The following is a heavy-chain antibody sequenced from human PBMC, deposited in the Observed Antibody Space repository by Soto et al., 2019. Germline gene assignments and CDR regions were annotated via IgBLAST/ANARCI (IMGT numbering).Heavy chain of an antibody. CDR3: ARPYTAMAYFDY. Sequence: SETLSLTCTVSGGSISSSSYYWGWIRQPPGKGLEWIGSIYYSGSTYYNPSLKSRVTISVDTSKNQFSLKLSSVTAADTAVYYCARPYTAMAYFDYWGQGTLVTVSS. V-gene: IGHV4-39*01. CDR2: IYYSGST. D-gene: IGHD5-18*01. J-gene: IGHJ4*02. CDR1: GGSISSSSYY.